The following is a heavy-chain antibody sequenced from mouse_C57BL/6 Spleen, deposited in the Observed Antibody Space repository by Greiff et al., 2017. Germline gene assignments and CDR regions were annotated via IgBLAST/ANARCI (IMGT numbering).Heavy chain of an antibody. D-gene: IGHD2-5*01. Sequence: EVQLVASEGGLVQPGSSMKLSCTASGFTFSDYYMAWVRQVPEKGLEWVANINYDGSSTYYLDSLKSRFIISRDNAKNILYLQMSSLKSEDTATYYCARENYSNHWYFDVWGTGTTVTVSS. CDR2: INYDGSST. CDR3: ARENYSNHWYFDV. CDR1: GFTFSDYY. J-gene: IGHJ1*03. V-gene: IGHV5-16*01.